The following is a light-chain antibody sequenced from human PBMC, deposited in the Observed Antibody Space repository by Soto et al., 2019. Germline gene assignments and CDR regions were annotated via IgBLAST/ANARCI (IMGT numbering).Light chain of an antibody. V-gene: IGKV1-39*01. J-gene: IGKJ5*01. Sequence: DIQMTQSPSSLSASAADRVTITCRASQTIRSYLNWYQLKPGKAPKLLIYAASSLQGGVPSRFSGSGSGTDFTLTISSLQPEDFATYYCQQSYSTPITFGQGTRLEIK. CDR2: AAS. CDR1: QTIRSY. CDR3: QQSYSTPIT.